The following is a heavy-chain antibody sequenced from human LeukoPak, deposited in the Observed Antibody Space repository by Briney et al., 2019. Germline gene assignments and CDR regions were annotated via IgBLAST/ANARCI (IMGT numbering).Heavy chain of an antibody. V-gene: IGHV1-2*02. J-gene: IGHJ6*03. CDR3: SGLFEGYYYYYMDV. CDR2: INPNSGGT. CDR1: GYTFTGYY. D-gene: IGHD3-22*01. Sequence: GASVKVSCKASGYTFTGYYMHWVRQAPGQGLEWMGWINPNSGGTNYAQKFQGRVTMTRDTSISTAYMELSRLRSDDTAAYYCSGLFEGYYYYYMDVWGKGTTVTVSS.